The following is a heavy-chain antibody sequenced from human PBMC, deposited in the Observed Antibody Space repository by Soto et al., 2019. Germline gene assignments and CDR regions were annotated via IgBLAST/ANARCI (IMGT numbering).Heavy chain of an antibody. CDR1: GGSISSGDYY. V-gene: IGHV4-30-4*01. D-gene: IGHD3-16*02. Sequence: SETLSLTCTVSGGSISSGDYYRSWIRQPPGKGLEWIGYIYYSGSTYYNPSLKSRVTISVDTSKNQFSLKLSSVTAADTAVYYCARSMITFGGVINPHWAYDAFDIWGQGTMVTVSS. J-gene: IGHJ3*02. CDR3: ARSMITFGGVINPHWAYDAFDI. CDR2: IYYSGST.